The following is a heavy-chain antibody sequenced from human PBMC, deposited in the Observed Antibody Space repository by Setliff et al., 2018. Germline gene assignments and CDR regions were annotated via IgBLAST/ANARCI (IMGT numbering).Heavy chain of an antibody. D-gene: IGHD3-10*01. CDR2: IYYSGST. CDR3: VRQRRWFGPQPIDY. V-gene: IGHV4-39*01. Sequence: PSETLSLTCTVSGGSISSSSYYWGWIRQPPGKGLEWIGSIYYSGSTYYNPSLKSRITISVDTSKKQFSLKLSSVTATDTAVYYCVRQRRWFGPQPIDYWGQGTLVTVSS. CDR1: GGSISSSSYY. J-gene: IGHJ4*02.